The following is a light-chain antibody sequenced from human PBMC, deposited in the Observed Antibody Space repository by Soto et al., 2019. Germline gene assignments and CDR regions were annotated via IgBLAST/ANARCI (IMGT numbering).Light chain of an antibody. Sequence: QSVLTQPPSVSGAPGQRVTISCTGSSSNIGAGYDVHWYQQLPGTAPKLLIYGNSNRPSGVPDRFSGSKSGTSASLAITELQAEDEADYYCQSYDSSLSGLFGTGTKVTVL. J-gene: IGLJ1*01. CDR1: SSNIGAGYD. V-gene: IGLV1-40*01. CDR2: GNS. CDR3: QSYDSSLSGL.